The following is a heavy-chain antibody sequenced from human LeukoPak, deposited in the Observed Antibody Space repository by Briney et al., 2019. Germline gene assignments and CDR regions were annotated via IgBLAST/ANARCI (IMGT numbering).Heavy chain of an antibody. J-gene: IGHJ6*03. Sequence: ASVNVSCKVSGYRLSELSMHWVRQAPGKGLEWMGGLDVEDDEPIYAQKFQGRVIMTEDTSTDTAYMELNSLRSEDTAVYYCATEATSPDYNYYMDVWGKGTTVTVSS. D-gene: IGHD2-2*01. CDR1: GYRLSELS. CDR2: LDVEDDEP. CDR3: ATEATSPDYNYYMDV. V-gene: IGHV1-24*01.